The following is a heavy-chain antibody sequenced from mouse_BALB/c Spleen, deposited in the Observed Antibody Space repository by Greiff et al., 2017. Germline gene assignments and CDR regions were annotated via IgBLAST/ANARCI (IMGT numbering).Heavy chain of an antibody. V-gene: IGHV14-4*02. CDR2: IDPENGDT. J-gene: IGHJ3*01. D-gene: IGHD2-4*01. CDR3: NAYDYEAY. Sequence: EVKLQESGAELVRSGASVKLSCTASGFNIKDYYMHWVKQRPEQGLEWIGWIDPENGDTEYAPKFQGKATMTADTSSNTAYLQLSSLTSEDTAVYYCNAYDYEAYWGQGTLVTVSA. CDR1: GFNIKDYY.